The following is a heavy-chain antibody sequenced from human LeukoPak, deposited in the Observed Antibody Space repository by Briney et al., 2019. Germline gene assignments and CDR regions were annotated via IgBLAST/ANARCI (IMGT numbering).Heavy chain of an antibody. J-gene: IGHJ3*02. CDR1: GYAFTSYY. Sequence: ASVTLSFKASGYAFTSYYMDWVRQAPGQGLEWMGMINPSGGSTSYAQKCQGRVTMTRDKSTITVYMELSSLRSEDTSVYYCARRRWLQLDAFDIWGQGTRVTVTA. CDR3: ARRRWLQLDAFDI. D-gene: IGHD5-24*01. V-gene: IGHV1-46*03. CDR2: INPSGGST.